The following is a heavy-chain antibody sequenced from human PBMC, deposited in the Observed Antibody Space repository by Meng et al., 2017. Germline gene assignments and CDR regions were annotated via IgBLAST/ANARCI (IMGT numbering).Heavy chain of an antibody. CDR2: IKPDGTMT. Sequence: EGRLVESGEGLVQSGGSLRLSCTASGFTFRNYWMHWVRQAPGKGLVWVSRIKPDGTMTVYADSVKGRFTISRDNAKNTLYLQMNSLRSDDTAVYYCARSDWFDPWGQGTLVTVSS. V-gene: IGHV3-74*01. J-gene: IGHJ5*02. CDR3: ARSDWFDP. CDR1: GFTFRNYW.